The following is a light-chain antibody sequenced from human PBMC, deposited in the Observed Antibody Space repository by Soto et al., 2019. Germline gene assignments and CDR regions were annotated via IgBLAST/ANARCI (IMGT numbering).Light chain of an antibody. Sequence: ATQMTQSPSSLSASVGDRITITCRASLDIGSELSWYQQKPGKAPSLLIYAASNLQSGVSSRFRGSRSGTEFTLTVSSLQPEDFATYYCLQDHDDSWTFGQGTKVDI. J-gene: IGKJ1*01. CDR1: LDIGSE. CDR3: LQDHDDSWT. CDR2: AAS. V-gene: IGKV1-6*02.